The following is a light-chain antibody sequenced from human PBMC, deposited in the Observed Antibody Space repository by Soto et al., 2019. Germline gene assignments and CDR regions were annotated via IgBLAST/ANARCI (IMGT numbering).Light chain of an antibody. Sequence: IVLTQSPDSLAVSLGERATINCRSNQSVFYSPNNKNYLAWYQQKPGQPPKLLIYWASNRESGVHDRFSGSGSETDFTLTISSLQAEDVAVYYCQQYYSSYITFGQGTRLEIK. V-gene: IGKV4-1*01. CDR3: QQYYSSYIT. CDR1: QSVFYSPNNKNY. J-gene: IGKJ5*01. CDR2: WAS.